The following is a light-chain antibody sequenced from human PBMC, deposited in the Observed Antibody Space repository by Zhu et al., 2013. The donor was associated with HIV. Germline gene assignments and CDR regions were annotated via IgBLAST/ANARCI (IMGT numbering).Light chain of an antibody. CDR1: QSVGSSY. J-gene: IGKJ1*01. V-gene: IGKV3-20*01. CDR3: QQYGSSPWT. Sequence: EIVLTQSPGTLSLSPGERTTLSCRASQSVGSSYLAWYQQKPGQAPRLLIYGASSRATGIPHRFSGSGSGTDFTLTVSRLEPEDFAVYYCQQYGSSPWTFGQGTKVEIK. CDR2: GAS.